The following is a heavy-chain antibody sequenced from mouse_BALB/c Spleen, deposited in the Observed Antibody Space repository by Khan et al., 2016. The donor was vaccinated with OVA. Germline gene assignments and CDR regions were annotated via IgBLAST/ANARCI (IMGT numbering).Heavy chain of an antibody. CDR2: INTHSGAP. V-gene: IGHV9-4*02. Sequence: QIQLVQSGPELKKPGETVRISCKASGYTFTTAGIQWVQKMPGKGLKWIGWINTHSGAPKYAEDFKGRFAFSLEISGNTAYLQITKLKNGDTATYFCARGGAAYYRNDGDAMEYWGQGTSVTVSS. D-gene: IGHD2-14*01. CDR3: ARGGAAYYRNDGDAMEY. CDR1: GYTFTTAG. J-gene: IGHJ4*01.